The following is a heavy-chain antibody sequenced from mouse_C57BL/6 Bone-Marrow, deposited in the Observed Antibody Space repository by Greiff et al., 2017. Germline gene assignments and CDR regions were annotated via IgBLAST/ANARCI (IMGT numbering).Heavy chain of an antibody. J-gene: IGHJ2*01. CDR2: ISDGGSYT. CDR1: GFTFRSYA. CDR3: ARANWDY. D-gene: IGHD4-1*01. V-gene: IGHV5-4*01. Sequence: EVQLVESGGGLVKPGGSLKLSCAASGFTFRSYAMSWVRQTPEKRLEWVATISDGGSYTYYPDNVKGRFTISRDNAKNNLYLQMSHLNSEDTAMYYCARANWDYWGQGTTLTVSS.